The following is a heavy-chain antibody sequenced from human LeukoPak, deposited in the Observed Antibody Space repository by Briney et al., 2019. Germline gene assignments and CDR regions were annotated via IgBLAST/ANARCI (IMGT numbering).Heavy chain of an antibody. CDR1: GFTFSDYW. V-gene: IGHV3-74*01. J-gene: IGHJ4*02. CDR2: INTDGSIT. D-gene: IGHD3-10*01. Sequence: GGSLRLSCAASGFTFSDYWIHWVRQAPGKGLVWVSRINTDGSITNYADSVEGRFSISRDNAKNTLYLQMSSLRAEDTAVYYCARDRGPRTGFMVREAYDYWGQGTLVTVSS. CDR3: ARDRGPRTGFMVREAYDY.